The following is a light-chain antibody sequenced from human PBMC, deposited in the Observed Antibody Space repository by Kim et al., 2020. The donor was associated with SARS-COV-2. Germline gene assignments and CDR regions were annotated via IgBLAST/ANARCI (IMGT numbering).Light chain of an antibody. CDR2: EDD. V-gene: IGLV6-57*04. CDR1: SGSIARSY. Sequence: NFMLTQPHSVSESPGKTITISCTRSSGSIARSYVQWYQQRPGSAPTTLIFEDDQRPSGVPDRFSGSIDRSSNSASLTISGLKTEDEADYYCHSYDSSTQVFGAGTKVTVL. J-gene: IGLJ2*01. CDR3: HSYDSSTQV.